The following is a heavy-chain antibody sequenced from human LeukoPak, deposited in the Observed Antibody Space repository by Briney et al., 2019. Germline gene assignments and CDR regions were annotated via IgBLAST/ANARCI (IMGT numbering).Heavy chain of an antibody. J-gene: IGHJ4*02. V-gene: IGHV3-74*01. D-gene: IGHD5-18*01. Sequence: GGSLRLSCAASGFTFSSYWMHWVRHTPGKGLVWVSRIKGDGSSTSYADSVKGRFTISRDNAKNTLCLQMNSLRAEDTAVYYCARDGYSFGHDFDYWGQGTLVTVSS. CDR2: IKGDGSST. CDR3: ARDGYSFGHDFDY. CDR1: GFTFSSYW.